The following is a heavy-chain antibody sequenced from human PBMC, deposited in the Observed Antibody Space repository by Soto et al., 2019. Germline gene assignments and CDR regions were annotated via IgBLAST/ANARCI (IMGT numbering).Heavy chain of an antibody. D-gene: IGHD2-2*01. Sequence: GGSLRLSCAASGFTFSSYSMNWVRQAPGKGLEWVSYISSSSSTIYYADSVKGRFTISRDNAKNSLYLQMNSLRDEDTAVYYCARGPGGSSNYYYYGMDVWGQGTTVTVSS. CDR2: ISSSSSTI. J-gene: IGHJ6*02. V-gene: IGHV3-48*02. CDR3: ARGPGGSSNYYYYGMDV. CDR1: GFTFSSYS.